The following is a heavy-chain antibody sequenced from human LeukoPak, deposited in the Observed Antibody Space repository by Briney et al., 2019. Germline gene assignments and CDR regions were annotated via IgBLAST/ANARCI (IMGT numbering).Heavy chain of an antibody. Sequence: SETLSLTCTVSGGSISSYYWSWIRQPPGKGLEWIGYIYYSGSTKYNPSLKSRVTISVDTSKNQFSLKLGSVTAADTAVYYCARDKGTRFDFDYWGQGTLVTVSS. V-gene: IGHV4-59*01. CDR1: GGSISSYY. CDR3: ARDKGTRFDFDY. CDR2: IYYSGST. J-gene: IGHJ4*02.